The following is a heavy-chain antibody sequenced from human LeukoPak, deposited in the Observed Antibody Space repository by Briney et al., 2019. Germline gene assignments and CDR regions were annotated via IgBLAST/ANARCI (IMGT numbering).Heavy chain of an antibody. CDR3: ARAEWTIFGVVILDY. CDR1: GFTFSSYS. J-gene: IGHJ4*02. V-gene: IGHV3-21*01. D-gene: IGHD3-3*01. Sequence: GGSLRLSCAASGFTFSSYSMNWVRQAPGKGLEWVSSISSSSSYIYYADSVQGRFTISRDNAKNSLYLQMNSLRAEDTAVYYCARAEWTIFGVVILDYWGQGTLVTVSS. CDR2: ISSSSSYI.